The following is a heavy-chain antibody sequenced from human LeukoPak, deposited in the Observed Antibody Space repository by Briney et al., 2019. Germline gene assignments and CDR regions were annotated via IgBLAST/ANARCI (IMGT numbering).Heavy chain of an antibody. Sequence: SETPSLTCTVSRGSISSYYWSWIRQPPGKGLEWIGYIYTSGSTNHNPSLKSRVTIPVHTSKHQFSLKLSAVTAADTAVYYCARLLRWPNYYFGYWSQGTLVTAS. V-gene: IGHV4-4*09. CDR3: ARLLRWPNYYFGY. CDR2: IYTSGST. D-gene: IGHD4-23*01. J-gene: IGHJ4*02. CDR1: RGSISSYY.